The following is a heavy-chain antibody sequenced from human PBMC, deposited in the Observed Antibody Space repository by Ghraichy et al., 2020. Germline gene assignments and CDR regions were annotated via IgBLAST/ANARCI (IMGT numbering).Heavy chain of an antibody. D-gene: IGHD3-22*01. V-gene: IGHV4-39*01. CDR3: ARPGGYYDSSGYHLFDY. CDR2: IYYSGST. J-gene: IGHJ4*02. Sequence: SQTLSLTCTVSGGSISSSSYYWGWIRQPPGKGLEWIGSIYYSGSTYYNPSLKSRVTISVDTSKNQFSLKLSSVTAADTAVYYCARPGGYYDSSGYHLFDYWGQGTLVTVSS. CDR1: GGSISSSSYY.